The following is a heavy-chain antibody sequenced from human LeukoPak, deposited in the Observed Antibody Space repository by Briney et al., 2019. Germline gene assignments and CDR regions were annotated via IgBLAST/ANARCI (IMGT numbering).Heavy chain of an antibody. V-gene: IGHV3-64*01. CDR1: GFTFSSYA. Sequence: GGSPRLSCAASGFTFSSYAMHWVRQPPGKGLEYVSAISSNGGSTYYANSVKGRFTISRDNSKNTLYLQMGSLRPEDMAVYYCASPGAYYWGQGTLVTVSS. J-gene: IGHJ4*02. CDR3: ASPGAYY. CDR2: ISSNGGST.